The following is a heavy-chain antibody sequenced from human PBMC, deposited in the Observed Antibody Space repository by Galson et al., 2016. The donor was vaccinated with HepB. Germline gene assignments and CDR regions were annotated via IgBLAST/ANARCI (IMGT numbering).Heavy chain of an antibody. J-gene: IGHJ4*02. Sequence: QSGAEVKKPGEFLKISCKVSGSTFGDYWIGWVRQMPGKGLEWVGIIFPGDSDTRYSPSFQGQVTISADRSTRIAYLQWSRLKASDSAMYYCARRESGGTGYFDYWGQGTLVTVSS. D-gene: IGHD3-10*01. CDR3: ARRESGGTGYFDY. V-gene: IGHV5-51*01. CDR2: IFPGDSDT. CDR1: GSTFGDYW.